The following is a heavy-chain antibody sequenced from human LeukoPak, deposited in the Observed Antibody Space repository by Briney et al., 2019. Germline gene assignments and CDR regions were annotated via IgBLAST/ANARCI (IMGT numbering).Heavy chain of an antibody. J-gene: IGHJ4*02. V-gene: IGHV1-24*01. CDR3: VTRKEVRFLEWLTFDY. CDR1: GYTLTELS. Sequence: ASVKVSCKVSGYTLTELSMHWVRQAPGKGLEWVGGFDPEDGETIYAQKFQGRVTMTEDTSTDTAYMELSSLRSEDTAVYYCVTRKEVRFLEWLTFDYWGQGTLVTVSS. CDR2: FDPEDGET. D-gene: IGHD3-3*01.